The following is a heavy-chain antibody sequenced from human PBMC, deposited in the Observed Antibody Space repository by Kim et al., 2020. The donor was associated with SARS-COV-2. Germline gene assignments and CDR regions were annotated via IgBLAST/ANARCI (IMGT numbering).Heavy chain of an antibody. CDR3: ANGKPGATISHFDY. D-gene: IGHD1-26*01. V-gene: IGHV3-23*01. CDR2: ISGSGTST. Sequence: GGSLRLSCAASGFMFSSYAMSWVRQAPGKGLEWVSTISGSGTSTYNADSVKGRFTISRDNSKTTLYLQMNSLRAEDTAVYYCANGKPGATISHFDYWGQGTLVTVSS. CDR1: GFMFSSYA. J-gene: IGHJ4*02.